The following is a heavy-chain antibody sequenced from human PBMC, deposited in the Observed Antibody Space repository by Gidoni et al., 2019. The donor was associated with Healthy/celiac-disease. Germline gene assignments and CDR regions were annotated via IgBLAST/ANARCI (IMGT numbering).Heavy chain of an antibody. D-gene: IGHD1-26*01. CDR3: AHSPHLYSGSYFGAFDI. J-gene: IGHJ3*02. CDR2: IYWNDDK. V-gene: IGHV2-5*01. Sequence: QITLKESGPTLVKPTQTLTLTCTFSGFSLSTSGVGVGWIRQPPGKALEWLALIYWNDDKRYSPSLKSRLTITKDTSKNQVVLTMTNMDPVDTATYYCAHSPHLYSGSYFGAFDIWGQGTMVTVSS. CDR1: GFSLSTSGVG.